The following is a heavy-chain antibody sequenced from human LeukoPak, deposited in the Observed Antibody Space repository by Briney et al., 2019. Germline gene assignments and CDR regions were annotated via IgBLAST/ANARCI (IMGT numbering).Heavy chain of an antibody. J-gene: IGHJ4*02. V-gene: IGHV3-7*01. CDR1: GFTFSNYW. CDR3: ASFRITVAGRTGLDY. Sequence: TGGSLRLSCAASGFTFSNYWMSWVPQAPGKGLEWVANIKQDGSEKYYVDSVKGRFTISRDNAKNSLYLQMNSLRAEDTAVYYCASFRITVAGRTGLDYWGQGTLVTVSS. D-gene: IGHD6-19*01. CDR2: IKQDGSEK.